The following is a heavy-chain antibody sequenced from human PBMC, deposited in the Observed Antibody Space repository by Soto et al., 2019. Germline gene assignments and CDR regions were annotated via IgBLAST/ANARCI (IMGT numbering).Heavy chain of an antibody. CDR1: GGSISRYY. CDR3: AREPCVYSNRFDYYYGMDV. J-gene: IGHJ6*02. CDR2: IYTSGST. D-gene: IGHD4-4*01. Sequence: SETLSLTCTVSGGSISRYYWSWMRHAAGRGLEWIGRIYTSGSTNYNPSLKSRVTMSVDTSKNQFSLKLSSVTAADTAVYYCAREPCVYSNRFDYYYGMDVWGQGTTVTVSS. V-gene: IGHV4-4*07.